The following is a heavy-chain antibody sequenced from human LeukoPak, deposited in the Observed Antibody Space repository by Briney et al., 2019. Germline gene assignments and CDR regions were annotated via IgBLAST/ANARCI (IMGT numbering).Heavy chain of an antibody. V-gene: IGHV4-38-2*01. CDR2: IYHSGST. CDR1: GYSISSGYY. D-gene: IGHD3-22*01. Sequence: SETLSLTCAVSGYSISSGYYWGWIRQPPGKGLEWIGGIYHSGSTYYNPSLKSRVTISVDTSKNQFSLKLSSVTAADTAVYYHARHVSPGTMIVVVGAFDIGGQGTMVTVSS. CDR3: ARHVSPGTMIVVVGAFDI. J-gene: IGHJ3*02.